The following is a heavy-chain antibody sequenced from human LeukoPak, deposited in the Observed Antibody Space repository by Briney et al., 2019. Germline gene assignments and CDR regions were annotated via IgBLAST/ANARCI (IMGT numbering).Heavy chain of an antibody. CDR1: GFTVSSNY. V-gene: IGHV3-66*01. CDR3: AKASGSTGYYYFDS. D-gene: IGHD3-22*01. J-gene: IGHJ4*02. CDR2: IYSGGST. Sequence: GGSLRLSCAASGFTVSSNYMSWVRQAPGKGLEWVSVIYSGGSTYYADSVKGRFTISRDNSKNTLYLQMNSLRAEDTAVYYCAKASGSTGYYYFDSWGQGTLVTVSS.